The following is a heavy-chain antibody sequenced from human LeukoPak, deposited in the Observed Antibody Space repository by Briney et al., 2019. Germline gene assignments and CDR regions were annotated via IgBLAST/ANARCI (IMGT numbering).Heavy chain of an antibody. CDR1: GGSISSGGYY. V-gene: IGHV4-61*08. Sequence: PSETLSLTCTVSGGSISSGGYYWSWIRQHPGKGLEWIGYIYYSGSTNYNPSLKSRVTISVDTSKNQFSLKLSSVTAADTAVYYCARSDSSGYYATLDYWGQGTLVTVSS. D-gene: IGHD3-22*01. CDR2: IYYSGST. CDR3: ARSDSSGYYATLDY. J-gene: IGHJ4*02.